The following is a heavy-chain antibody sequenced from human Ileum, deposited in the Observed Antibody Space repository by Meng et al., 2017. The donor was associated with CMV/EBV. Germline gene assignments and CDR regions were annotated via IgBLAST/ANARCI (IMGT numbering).Heavy chain of an antibody. J-gene: IGHJ4*01. CDR2: IIPLLGIP. CDR1: GRSLSRYT. V-gene: IGHV1-69*02. D-gene: IGHD3-10*01. CDR3: ATGALYFDY. Sequence: VSCKTSGRSLSRYTLAWVRQAPGRGLGWVREIIPLLGIPISAPEFQGRVTITAGRSTSTAYMELSSLKSEDTAVYYCATGALYFDYWGQGTLVTVSS.